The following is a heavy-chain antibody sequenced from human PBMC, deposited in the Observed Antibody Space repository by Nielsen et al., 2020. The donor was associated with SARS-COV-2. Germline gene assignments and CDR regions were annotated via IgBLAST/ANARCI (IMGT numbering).Heavy chain of an antibody. CDR3: ARGVEMSIAAAGRGVNWFDP. V-gene: IGHV4-34*01. D-gene: IGHD6-13*01. J-gene: IGHJ5*02. Sequence: GSLRLSCAVYGGSFSGYYWSWICQPPGKGLEWIGEINHSGSTNYNPSLKSRVTISVDTSKNQFSLKLSSVTAADTAVYYCARGVEMSIAAAGRGVNWFDPWGQGTLVTVSS. CDR2: INHSGST. CDR1: GGSFSGYY.